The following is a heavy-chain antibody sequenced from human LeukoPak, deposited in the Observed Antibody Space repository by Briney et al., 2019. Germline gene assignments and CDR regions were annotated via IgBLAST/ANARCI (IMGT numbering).Heavy chain of an antibody. V-gene: IGHV3-23*01. J-gene: IGHJ1*01. Sequence: PGGSLRLSCAASGFTFSSYAMSWVRQAPGKGLEWVSAISGSGGSTYYADSVKGLFTISRDNSKNTLYLQMNSLRAEDTAVYYCAKDARRRGCSSTSCYSGVYFQHWGQGTLVTVSS. D-gene: IGHD2-2*01. CDR3: AKDARRRGCSSTSCYSGVYFQH. CDR1: GFTFSSYA. CDR2: ISGSGGST.